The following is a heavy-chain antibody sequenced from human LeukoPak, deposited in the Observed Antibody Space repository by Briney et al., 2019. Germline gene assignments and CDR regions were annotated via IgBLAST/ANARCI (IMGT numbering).Heavy chain of an antibody. CDR3: AGRGGYYYDSSGYFQ. V-gene: IGHV1-69*05. J-gene: IGHJ4*02. CDR2: IIPIFGTA. Sequence: SVKVSCKSSAGTFSCYAISWVRQAHGQGHGWMGGIIPIFGTANYAQKFQGRGTITTDESTSTAYMELSSLRSEDTAVYYCAGRGGYYYDSSGYFQWGQGTLVTVSS. D-gene: IGHD3-22*01. CDR1: AGTFSCYA.